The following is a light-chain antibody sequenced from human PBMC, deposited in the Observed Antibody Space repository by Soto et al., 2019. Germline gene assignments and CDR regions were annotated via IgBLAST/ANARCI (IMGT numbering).Light chain of an antibody. CDR1: SSDIGDYNY. Sequence: QSVLTQPRSVSGSPGQSVTISCTGTSSDIGDYNYVSWYQQHPGKAPQLIIYDVTKRPSGVPDRFSGSKSDNTASLTISGLQAEDEADYYCCSYAATDTVLFGTGTKGTVL. V-gene: IGLV2-11*01. J-gene: IGLJ1*01. CDR3: CSYAATDTVL. CDR2: DVT.